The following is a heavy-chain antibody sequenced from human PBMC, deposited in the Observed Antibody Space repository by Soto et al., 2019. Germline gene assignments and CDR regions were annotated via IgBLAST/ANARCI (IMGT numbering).Heavy chain of an antibody. D-gene: IGHD2-2*01. CDR1: GGSISSYY. CDR2: IYYSGST. CDR3: ARDSVVVPAAIVY. V-gene: IGHV4-59*01. J-gene: IGHJ4*02. Sequence: LSLTCTVSGGSISSYYWSWIRQPPGKGLEWIGYIYYSGSTNYNPSLKSRVTISVDTPKNQFSLKLSSVTAADTAVYYCARDSVVVPAAIVYWGQGTLVTVSS.